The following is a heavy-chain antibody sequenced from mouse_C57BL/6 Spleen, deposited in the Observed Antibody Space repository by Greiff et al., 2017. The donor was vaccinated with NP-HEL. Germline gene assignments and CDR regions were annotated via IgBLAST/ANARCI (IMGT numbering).Heavy chain of an antibody. CDR2: IDPEDGDT. V-gene: IGHV14-1*01. Sequence: VQLQQSGAELVRPGASVKLSCTASGFNIKDYYMHWVKQRPEQGLEWIGRIDPEDGDTEYAPKFQGKATMTADTSSNTAYLQLSSLTSEDTAVYYCTTRDYGSLYYFDYWGQGTTLTVSS. CDR3: TTRDYGSLYYFDY. D-gene: IGHD1-1*01. J-gene: IGHJ2*01. CDR1: GFNIKDYY.